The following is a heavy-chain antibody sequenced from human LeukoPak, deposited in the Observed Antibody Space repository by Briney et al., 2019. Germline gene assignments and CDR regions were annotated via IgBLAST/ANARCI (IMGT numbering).Heavy chain of an antibody. CDR1: GGSISSYY. CDR3: ARHKDFWSGYYLNTFDY. J-gene: IGHJ4*02. D-gene: IGHD3-3*01. Sequence: SETLSLTCTVSGGSISSYYWSWIRQPPGKGLEWIGYIYYSGSTNYNPSLKSRVTISVDTSKNQFSLKLSSVTAADTAVYYCARHKDFWSGYYLNTFDYWGQGTLVTVSS. CDR2: IYYSGST. V-gene: IGHV4-59*08.